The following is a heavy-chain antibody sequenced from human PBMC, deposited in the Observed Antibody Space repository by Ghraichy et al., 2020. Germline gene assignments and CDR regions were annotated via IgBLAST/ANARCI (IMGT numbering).Heavy chain of an antibody. V-gene: IGHV1-46*01. CDR1: GYTFTSYY. CDR2: INPSGGST. Sequence: ASVKVSCKASGYTFTSYYMHWVRQAPGQGLEWMGIINPSGGSTSYAQKFQGRVTMTRDTSTSTVYMELSSLRSEDTAVYYCASNSKIVVVAEAFDIWGQGTMVTVSS. J-gene: IGHJ3*02. D-gene: IGHD3-22*01. CDR3: ASNSKIVVVAEAFDI.